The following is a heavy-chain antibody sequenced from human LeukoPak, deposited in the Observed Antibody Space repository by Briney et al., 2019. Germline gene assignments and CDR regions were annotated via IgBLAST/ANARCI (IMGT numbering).Heavy chain of an antibody. Sequence: SETLSLTCTVSGGSISSSSYYWGWIRQPPGKGLEWIGSIYYSGSTYYNPSLKSRVTISVDTSKNQFSLKLSSVTAADTAAYYCARREVGTGTTFFDYWGQGTLVTVSS. CDR2: IYYSGST. D-gene: IGHD1-7*01. CDR1: GGSISSSSYY. V-gene: IGHV4-39*07. J-gene: IGHJ4*02. CDR3: ARREVGTGTTFFDY.